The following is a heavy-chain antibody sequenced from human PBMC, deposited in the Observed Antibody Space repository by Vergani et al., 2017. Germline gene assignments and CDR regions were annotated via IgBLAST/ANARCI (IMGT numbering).Heavy chain of an antibody. CDR2: ISAYNGNT. Sequence: QVQLVQSGPEEKKPGASVKVSCKASGYDFTNYGLGWVRQAPGQGLEWMGWISAYNGNTKYAQKFQGRVSVTTDTSTTTVYMELRRLTSDDTAVYYCARGQSGSYYRYFEHWGQGTLVIVSS. CDR3: ARGQSGSYYRYFEH. J-gene: IGHJ1*01. V-gene: IGHV1-18*01. CDR1: GYDFTNYG. D-gene: IGHD3-10*01.